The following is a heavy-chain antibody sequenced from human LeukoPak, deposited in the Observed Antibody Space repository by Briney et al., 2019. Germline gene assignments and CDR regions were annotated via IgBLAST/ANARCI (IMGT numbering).Heavy chain of an antibody. V-gene: IGHV3-49*04. D-gene: IGHD4-11*01. J-gene: IGHJ6*02. Sequence: GGSLRLSCIASGFFLGDHAISWVRQPPGKGLEWISLIRSKAYGGTADYAASVQGRFTISRDESKTIVYLQMNSLKAEDTAVYYCTRAGLNTGEPTHYYHGLGVWGQGTAVTVSS. CDR1: GFFLGDHA. CDR2: IRSKAYGGTA. CDR3: TRAGLNTGEPTHYYHGLGV.